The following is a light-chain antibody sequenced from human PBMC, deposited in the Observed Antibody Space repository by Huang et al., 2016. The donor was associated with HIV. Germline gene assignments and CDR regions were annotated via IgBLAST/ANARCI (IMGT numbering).Light chain of an antibody. Sequence: EIVMTQSPATLSVSPGERATLSCRASQSVSSSLAWYQQKAGQAPRLLIYGASTRATGIPARFSGSGSGTEFTLTISSLQSEDFAVYYCQQYNNWPPGTFGQGTKVEIK. J-gene: IGKJ1*01. CDR2: GAS. CDR3: QQYNNWPPGT. V-gene: IGKV3-15*01. CDR1: QSVSSS.